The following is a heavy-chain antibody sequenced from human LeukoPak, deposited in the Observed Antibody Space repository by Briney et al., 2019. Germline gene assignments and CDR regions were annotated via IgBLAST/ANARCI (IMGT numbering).Heavy chain of an antibody. CDR2: ITSSGDTI. J-gene: IGHJ3*02. V-gene: IGHV3-11*04. CDR1: GFKFSDFY. CDR3: ARNGPTVTISGLITAYDAFDI. Sequence: GGSLRLSCAASGFKFSDFYMSWIRQAPGKGLEWLSYITSSGDTISYADSVKGRFTISRDNAKNSLYLQMNSLRADDTAMYYCARNGPTVTISGLITAYDAFDIWGQGTLVTVSS. D-gene: IGHD3/OR15-3a*01.